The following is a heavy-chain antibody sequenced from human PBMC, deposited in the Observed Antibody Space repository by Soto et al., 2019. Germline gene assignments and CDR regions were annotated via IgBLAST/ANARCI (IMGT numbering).Heavy chain of an antibody. V-gene: IGHV4-31*03. CDR3: ARTIAAADTDDNWFDP. J-gene: IGHJ5*02. Sequence: SETLSLTCTVSGGSISSGGYYWSWIRQHPGKGLEWIGYIYYSGSTYYNPSLKSRVTISVDTSKNQFSLKLSSVTAADTAVYYCARTIAAADTDDNWFDPWGQGTLVTVSS. D-gene: IGHD6-13*01. CDR2: IYYSGST. CDR1: GGSISSGGYY.